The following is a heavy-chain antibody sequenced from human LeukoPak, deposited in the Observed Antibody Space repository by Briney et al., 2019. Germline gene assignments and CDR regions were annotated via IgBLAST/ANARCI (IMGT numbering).Heavy chain of an antibody. Sequence: PGRSLRLSCAASGFTLSSYAMHWVRQAPGKGLEWVAVISYDGSNKYYADSVKGRFTISRDNSKNTLYLQMNSLRAEDTAVYYCARDGGYGDYDPYYFDYWGQGTLVTVSS. J-gene: IGHJ4*02. CDR1: GFTLSSYA. CDR3: ARDGGYGDYDPYYFDY. CDR2: ISYDGSNK. D-gene: IGHD4-17*01. V-gene: IGHV3-30-3*01.